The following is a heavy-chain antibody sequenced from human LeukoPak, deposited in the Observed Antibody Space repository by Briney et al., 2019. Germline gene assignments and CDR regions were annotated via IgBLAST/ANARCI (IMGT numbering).Heavy chain of an antibody. J-gene: IGHJ4*02. CDR3: ARGDPNSGSSCDY. CDR2: ISCYDGET. V-gene: IGHV1-18*01. CDR1: GYTFRSHG. Sequence: ASVKVSCKASGYTFRSHGISWVRQAPGQGLEWMGWISCYDGETKYAQKFQGRVTITADKSTSTAYKELSGLRSEDTAVYYCARGDPNSGSSCDYWGQGTLVTVSP. D-gene: IGHD1-26*01.